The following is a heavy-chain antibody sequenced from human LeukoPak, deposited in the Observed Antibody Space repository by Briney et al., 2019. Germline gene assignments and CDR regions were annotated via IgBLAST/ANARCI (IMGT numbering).Heavy chain of an antibody. Sequence: SETLSLTCAVSGVSFDDYYWSWVRQTPGKGLEWIGEINHSGYTNDNPSLKSRVTLSIDTSRKQFSLNLRSVTVADAGTYYCTRMTTGHDYWGQGTLVTVSS. CDR3: TRMTTGHDY. V-gene: IGHV4-34*01. CDR1: GVSFDDYY. D-gene: IGHD4-17*01. J-gene: IGHJ4*02. CDR2: INHSGYT.